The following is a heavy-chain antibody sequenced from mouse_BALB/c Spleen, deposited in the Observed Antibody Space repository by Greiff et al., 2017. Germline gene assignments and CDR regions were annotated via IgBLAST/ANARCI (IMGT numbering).Heavy chain of an antibody. CDR1: GFTFSSFG. Sequence: EVQGVESGGGLVQPGGSRKLSCAASGFTFSSFGMHWVRQAPEKGLEWVAYISSGSSTIYYADTVKGRFTISRDNPKNTLFLQMTSLRSEDTAMYYCARSKTTVVYYYAMDYWGQGTSVTVSS. V-gene: IGHV5-17*02. D-gene: IGHD1-1*01. CDR2: ISSGSSTI. CDR3: ARSKTTVVYYYAMDY. J-gene: IGHJ4*01.